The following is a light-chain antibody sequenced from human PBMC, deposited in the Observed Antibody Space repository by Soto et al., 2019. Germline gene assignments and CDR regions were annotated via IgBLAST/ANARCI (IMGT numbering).Light chain of an antibody. CDR1: QSIGSW. Sequence: DIQMTQSPSTLSASVGDRVTITCRASQSIGSWLAWYQQKSGKAPKLLIYDASRLESGVPSRFSGSGSGTEFTLTISGLQPDDFATYYCQQYKTYVWTCGQGTKVELK. CDR3: QQYKTYVWT. J-gene: IGKJ1*01. CDR2: DAS. V-gene: IGKV1-5*01.